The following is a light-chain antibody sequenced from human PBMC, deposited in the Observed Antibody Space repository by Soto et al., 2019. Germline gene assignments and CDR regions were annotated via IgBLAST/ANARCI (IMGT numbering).Light chain of an antibody. CDR1: QSVSGN. J-gene: IGKJ1*01. V-gene: IGKV3-15*01. CDR3: QQYNNWPL. Sequence: EIVMTQSPATLSVSPGERATLSCRASQSVSGNLAWYQQKPGQAPRLLIYGASTRATGIPARFSGSGSGTEFTLTIGSLQSEDFAVYYCQQYNNWPLFGQGTKVDIK. CDR2: GAS.